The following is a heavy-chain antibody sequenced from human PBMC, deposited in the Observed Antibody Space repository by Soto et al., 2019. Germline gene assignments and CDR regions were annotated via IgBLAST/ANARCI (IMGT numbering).Heavy chain of an antibody. Sequence: QVQLVQSGAEVKKPGSSVKVSCKASGGTFSSYAISWVRQAPGQGLEWMGGIIPIFGTANYAQKFQGRVTKSRGNSRGSGYLGLSGLRSEDTAVYCCARDRGYCSSTSCFGNWFDSWGQGTLVTVSS. V-gene: IGHV1-69*06. D-gene: IGHD2-2*01. CDR3: ARDRGYCSSTSCFGNWFDS. J-gene: IGHJ5*01. CDR1: GGTFSSYA. CDR2: IIPIFGTA.